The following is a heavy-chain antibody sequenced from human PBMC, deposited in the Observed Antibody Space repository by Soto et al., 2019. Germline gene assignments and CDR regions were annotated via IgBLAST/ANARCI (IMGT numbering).Heavy chain of an antibody. CDR1: GGSIINNHYY. CDR2: IYYSGST. CDR3: VRASMIGVPGFFDV. Sequence: QVQLEESGPGLVKPSQTLSLTCTVSGGSIINNHYYWNFVRQPPGKGLEWIGYIYYSGSTSYSQSLESRLALSLDTSKNQFSLRLRSVTVADTAVYYCVRASMIGVPGFFDVWGRGTLVSVSS. D-gene: IGHD3-22*01. V-gene: IGHV4-30-4*08. J-gene: IGHJ2*01.